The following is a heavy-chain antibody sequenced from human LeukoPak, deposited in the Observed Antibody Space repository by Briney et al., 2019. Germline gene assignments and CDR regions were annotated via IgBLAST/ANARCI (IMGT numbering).Heavy chain of an antibody. CDR1: GGSFSGYY. D-gene: IGHD3-10*01. Sequence: PSETLSLTRAVYGGSFSGYYWSWIRQPPGKGLEWIGEINHSGSTNYNPSLKSRVTISVDTSKSQFSLKLSSVTAADTAVYYCARVNRITMVRGATPPYYYYYMDVWGKGTTVTVSS. CDR2: INHSGST. CDR3: ARVNRITMVRGATPPYYYYYMDV. J-gene: IGHJ6*03. V-gene: IGHV4-34*01.